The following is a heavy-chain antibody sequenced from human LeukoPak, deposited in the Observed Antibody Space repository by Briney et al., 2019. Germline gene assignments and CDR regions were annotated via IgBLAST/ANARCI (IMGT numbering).Heavy chain of an antibody. D-gene: IGHD6-13*01. CDR1: GYTFTSYG. CDR3: FIFPWSGSSWLDFDY. Sequence: GASVKVSCKASGYTFTSYGISWVRQAPGQGLEWMGWISAYNGNTNYAQKLQGRVTMTTDTSTSTAYMELRSLRSDDTAVYYCFIFPWSGSSWLDFDYWGQGTLVTVSS. CDR2: ISAYNGNT. J-gene: IGHJ4*02. V-gene: IGHV1-18*01.